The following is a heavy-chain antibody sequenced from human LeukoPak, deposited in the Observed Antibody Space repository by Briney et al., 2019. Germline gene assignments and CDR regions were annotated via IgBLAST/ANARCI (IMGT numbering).Heavy chain of an antibody. V-gene: IGHV3-23*01. CDR1: GFTFSSYA. D-gene: IGHD1-26*01. J-gene: IGHJ4*02. Sequence: GGSLRLSCAASGFTFSSYAMSWVRQAPGKGLEWVSAISGSGGSTYYADSVKGRFTISRDNSKNTVYLQMNSLRADDTAVYYCGRALTRGAPDYWGQGTLVTVSS. CDR2: ISGSGGST. CDR3: GRALTRGAPDY.